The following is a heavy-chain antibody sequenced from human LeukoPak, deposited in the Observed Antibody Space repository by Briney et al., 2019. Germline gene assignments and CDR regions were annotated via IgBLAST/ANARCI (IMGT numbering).Heavy chain of an antibody. D-gene: IGHD6-19*01. J-gene: IGHJ6*03. CDR2: ISSSSSTI. Sequence: GGSLRLSCAASEFTFSSYNMNWVRQAPGKGLEWVSYISSSSSTIYYADSVKGRFTISRDNAENSLYLQMNSLRAEDTAVYFCARDSGWAHYYMDVWGKGTTVTVSS. V-gene: IGHV3-48*01. CDR1: EFTFSSYN. CDR3: ARDSGWAHYYMDV.